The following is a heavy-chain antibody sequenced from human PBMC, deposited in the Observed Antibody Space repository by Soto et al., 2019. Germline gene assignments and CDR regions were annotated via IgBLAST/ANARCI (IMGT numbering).Heavy chain of an antibody. D-gene: IGHD4-17*01. J-gene: IGHJ3*02. CDR1: GGSISSSNW. Sequence: SETLSLTCAVSGGSISSSNWWSWVRQPPGKGLEWIGEIYYSGSTNYNPSLKSRVTISVDKSKNQFSLKLSSVTAADTAVYYCARFMTMVTNLAFDIWGQGTMGTVSS. CDR3: ARFMTMVTNLAFDI. CDR2: IYYSGST. V-gene: IGHV4-4*02.